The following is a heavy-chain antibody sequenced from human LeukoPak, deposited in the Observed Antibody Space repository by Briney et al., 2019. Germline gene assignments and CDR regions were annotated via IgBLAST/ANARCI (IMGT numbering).Heavy chain of an antibody. V-gene: IGHV4-59*02. CDR1: GGSVSSYY. D-gene: IGHD2-15*01. Sequence: AETLSLTCSVSGGSVSSYYWSWIRQSPRKGLEWIGYIHDSGSTNYNPSLKSRVTVSVDTSKNQFSLQLRSVTAADTAVYYCARGGQWSKFYFDNWGQGTLVTVSS. J-gene: IGHJ4*02. CDR2: IHDSGST. CDR3: ARGGQWSKFYFDN.